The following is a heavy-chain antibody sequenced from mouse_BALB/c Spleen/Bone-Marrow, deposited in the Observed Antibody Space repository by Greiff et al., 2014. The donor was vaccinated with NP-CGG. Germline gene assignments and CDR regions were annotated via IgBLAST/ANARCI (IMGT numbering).Heavy chain of an antibody. V-gene: IGHV1-54*01. CDR2: SNPGSGGT. CDR3: ARETVRGFAY. D-gene: IGHD3-2*01. Sequence: VQVVESGAELVRPGTSVKVSCKASGYAFTSYLIEWIKQRPGQGLEWIGVSNPGSGGTNYNEKFKGKATLTADKSSSTAYMQLSSLTSDDSAVYFCARETVRGFAYWGQGTLVTVSA. J-gene: IGHJ3*01. CDR1: GYAFTSYL.